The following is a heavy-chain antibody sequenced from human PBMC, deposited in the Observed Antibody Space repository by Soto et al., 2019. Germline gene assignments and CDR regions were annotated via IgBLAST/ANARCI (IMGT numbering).Heavy chain of an antibody. CDR1: GFTFSSYA. J-gene: IGHJ4*02. D-gene: IGHD6-19*01. V-gene: IGHV3-23*01. CDR2: ISASGGST. CDR3: AKRHSSGFDY. Sequence: EVQLLESGGGLVQPGGSLRLSCAASGFTFSSYAVSWVCQARGKGLEWVSSISASGGSTYYADSVKGRFTISRDNSKDTLYLQMSSLRVEDTAVYYCAKRHSSGFDYWGQGTLVTVSS.